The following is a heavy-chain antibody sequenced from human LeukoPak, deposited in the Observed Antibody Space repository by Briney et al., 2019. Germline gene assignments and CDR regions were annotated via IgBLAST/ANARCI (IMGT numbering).Heavy chain of an antibody. J-gene: IGHJ6*03. V-gene: IGHV3-23*01. CDR3: AKDGVAYCGGACTRQFYYMAV. CDR2: ISGSVIGT. D-gene: IGHD2-21*02. Sequence: GGSLRLSCAASGFTFSSYAMSWVRQAPGKGLEWVSGISGSVIGTYYADSVKGRFTISRDKSKNTLYLQMNSLRAEDTAVYYCAKDGVAYCGGACTRQFYYMAVWGKGTTVTVSS. CDR1: GFTFSSYA.